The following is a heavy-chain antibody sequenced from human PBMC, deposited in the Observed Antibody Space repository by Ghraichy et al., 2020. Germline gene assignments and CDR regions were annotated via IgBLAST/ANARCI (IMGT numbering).Heavy chain of an antibody. V-gene: IGHV6-1*01. Sequence: SQTLSLTCAISGDSVSSNSAAWNWIRQSPSRGLEWLGRTYYRSKWYNDYAVSVKSRITINPDTSKNQFSLQLNSVTPEDTAVYYCARIGSSSWSYYYYGMDVWGQGTTVNVSS. CDR1: GDSVSSNSAA. CDR3: ARIGSSSWSYYYYGMDV. D-gene: IGHD6-13*01. J-gene: IGHJ6*02. CDR2: TYYRSKWYN.